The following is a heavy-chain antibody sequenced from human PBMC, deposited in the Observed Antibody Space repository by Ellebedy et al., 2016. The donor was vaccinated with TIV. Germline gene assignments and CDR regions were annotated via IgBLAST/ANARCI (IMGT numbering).Heavy chain of an antibody. V-gene: IGHV3-49*04. Sequence: GGSLRLXXTASGFTFGDFAISWVPQAPGKGLEWVGFIGSKGFGGTTQYAASVKGRFTISRDDSKSIAYLQMNSLKTEDTDLYYCTREAANWNYPYYYYNGMDVWGQGTTVTVSS. CDR3: TREAANWNYPYYYYNGMDV. J-gene: IGHJ6*02. D-gene: IGHD1-7*01. CDR1: GFTFGDFA. CDR2: IGSKGFGGTT.